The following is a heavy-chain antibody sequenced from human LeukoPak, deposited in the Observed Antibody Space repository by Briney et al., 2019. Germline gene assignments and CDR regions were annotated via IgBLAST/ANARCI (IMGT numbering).Heavy chain of an antibody. CDR1: GFTFSNAW. V-gene: IGHV3-15*01. Sequence: GGSLRLSCAASGFTFSNAWMSWVRQAPGKGLEWVGRIKSRIDGGTTDYAAPVKGRFTISRDDSKNTLYLQMNSLKTEDTAVYYCTTGDYVWRDYWGQGTLVTVSS. CDR2: IKSRIDGGTT. J-gene: IGHJ4*02. D-gene: IGHD3-16*01. CDR3: TTGDYVWRDY.